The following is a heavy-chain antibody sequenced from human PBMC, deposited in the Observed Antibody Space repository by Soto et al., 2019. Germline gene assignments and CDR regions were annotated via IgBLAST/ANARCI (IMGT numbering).Heavy chain of an antibody. CDR1: GFTFNTFF. CDR2: VSGGGDTT. J-gene: IGHJ4*02. CDR3: TKVMFPNFDENFDS. D-gene: IGHD2-8*01. V-gene: IGHV3-23*01. Sequence: PGGSLRLSCAASGFTFNTFFMNWVRQAPGKGLEWVSTVSGGGDTTYYADSVKGRFTISRDNSKNTLFLQMNSLRAEDTAIYYCTKVMFPNFDENFDSWGQGIPVTVSS.